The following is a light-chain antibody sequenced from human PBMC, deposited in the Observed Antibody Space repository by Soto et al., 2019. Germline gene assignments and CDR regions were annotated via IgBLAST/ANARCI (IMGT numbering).Light chain of an antibody. CDR3: QHRRVWPVS. CDR1: QSISSN. J-gene: IGKJ5*01. Sequence: EIVLTQSPSTLSVSPGERATLSFRASQSISSNLAWYQQKPGQPPRLLIYDAFTRATGIPARFSGSGSGTDFTLTITSLEPEDFAVYYCQHRRVWPVSFGQGTRLEIK. CDR2: DAF. V-gene: IGKV3-11*01.